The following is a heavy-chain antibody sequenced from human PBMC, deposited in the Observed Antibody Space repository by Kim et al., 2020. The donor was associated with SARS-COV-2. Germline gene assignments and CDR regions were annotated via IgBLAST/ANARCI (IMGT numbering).Heavy chain of an antibody. CDR3: ARGVWSYYYYYYGMDV. CDR1: GFTFSSYE. CDR2: ISSSGSTI. J-gene: IGHJ6*02. Sequence: GGSLRLSCAASGFTFSSYEMNWVRQAPGKGLEWVSYISSSGSTIYYADSVKGRFTISRDNAKNSLYLQMNSLRAEDTAVYYCARGVWSYYYYYYGMDVWGQGTTVTVSS. V-gene: IGHV3-48*03. D-gene: IGHD3-10*01.